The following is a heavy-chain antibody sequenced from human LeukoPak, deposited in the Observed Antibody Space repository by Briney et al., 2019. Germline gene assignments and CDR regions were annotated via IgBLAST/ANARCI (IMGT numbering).Heavy chain of an antibody. CDR1: GDSIGSYY. D-gene: IGHD3-22*01. CDR3: ATTTYYYDSSGYYFLDY. J-gene: IGHJ4*02. Sequence: SETLSLTCTVSGDSIGSYYWSWIRQPAGKGLEWIGRNDTSGSTNYKPSLKSRVTMSVDTSKNQFSLELSSVTAADTAVYYCATTTYYYDSSGYYFLDYWGQGTLVTVPS. CDR2: NDTSGST. V-gene: IGHV4-4*07.